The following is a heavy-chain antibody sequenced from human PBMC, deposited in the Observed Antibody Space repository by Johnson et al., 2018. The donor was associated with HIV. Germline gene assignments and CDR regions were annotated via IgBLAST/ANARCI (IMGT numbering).Heavy chain of an antibody. CDR3: ARGGKRVMAAFDI. CDR2: ISYDGRNK. J-gene: IGHJ3*02. CDR1: GFTFSSYA. Sequence: QVLLVESGGGVVQPGRSMRLSCAASGFTFSSYAMHWVRQAPGKGLEWVAVISYDGRNKYYADSVKGRFTISRDNSKNTLYLQMNSLRAEDTAVYYCARGGKRVMAAFDIWGQGTMVTVSS. V-gene: IGHV3-30-3*01. D-gene: IGHD3-16*01.